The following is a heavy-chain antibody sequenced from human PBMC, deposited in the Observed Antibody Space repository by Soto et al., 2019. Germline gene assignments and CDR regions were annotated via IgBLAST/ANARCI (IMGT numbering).Heavy chain of an antibody. V-gene: IGHV3-33*01. D-gene: IGHD6-19*01. CDR3: ARDQDIAVAGLFDY. J-gene: IGHJ4*02. CDR2: IWYDGSNK. Sequence: GGSLRLSCAASGFTFSSYGMHWVRQAPGKGLEWVAVIWYDGSNKYYADSVKGRFTISRDNSKNTLYLQMNSLRTEDTAVYYCARDQDIAVAGLFDYWGQGTLVTVSS. CDR1: GFTFSSYG.